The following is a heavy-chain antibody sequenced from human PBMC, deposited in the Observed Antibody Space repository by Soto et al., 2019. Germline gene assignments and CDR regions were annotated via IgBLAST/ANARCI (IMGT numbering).Heavy chain of an antibody. Sequence: QVQLQESGPGLVKPSETLSLTCTVSGGSISSYYWSWIRQPPGKGLGWIGYIYYSGSTNYNPSLKSRVTISVDTSKNQFSLKLSSVTAADTAVYYCARCQEVGSCDALDIWGQGTMVTVSS. D-gene: IGHD3-10*01. CDR2: IYYSGST. CDR1: GGSISSYY. V-gene: IGHV4-59*01. CDR3: ARCQEVGSCDALDI. J-gene: IGHJ3*02.